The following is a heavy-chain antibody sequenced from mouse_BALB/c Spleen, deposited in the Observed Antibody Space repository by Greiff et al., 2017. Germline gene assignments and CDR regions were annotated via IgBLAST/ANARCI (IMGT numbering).Heavy chain of an antibody. CDR2: IDPENGDT. CDR3: NAHYRASMDY. J-gene: IGHJ4*01. CDR1: GFNIKDYY. Sequence: EVQLQQSGAELVRSGASVKLSCTASGFNIKDYYMHWVKQRPEQGLEWIGWIDPENGDTEYAPKFQGKATMTADTSSNTAYLQLSSLTSEDTAVYYCNAHYRASMDYWGQGTSVTVSS. V-gene: IGHV14-4*02. D-gene: IGHD2-14*01.